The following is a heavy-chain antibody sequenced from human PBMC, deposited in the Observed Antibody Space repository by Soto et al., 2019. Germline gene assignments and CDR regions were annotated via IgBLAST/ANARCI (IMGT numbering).Heavy chain of an antibody. V-gene: IGHV1-69*01. CDR3: AADVGASARTLDY. D-gene: IGHD1-26*01. CDR2: IIPIFGTA. CDR1: GGTFSTYA. Sequence: QVQLVQSGAEVKQPGSSVKVSCKASGGTFSTYAISWVRQAPGQGLEWMGGIIPIFGTANYAQKFQGRVAITADESTSTAYMELSSLGSEDTAVYYCAADVGASARTLDYWGQGTLVTVSS. J-gene: IGHJ4*02.